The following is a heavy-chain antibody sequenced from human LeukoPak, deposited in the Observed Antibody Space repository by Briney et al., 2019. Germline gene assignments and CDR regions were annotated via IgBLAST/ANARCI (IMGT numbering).Heavy chain of an antibody. Sequence: PGGSLRLSCAASGFTFSSYSMNWVRQAPGKGLEWVSSISPSSSYIFYADSVKGRFTISRDNTENSLYLLMNSLRAEDTAVYYCARDGMGGIKAFDIWGQGTMVTVSS. D-gene: IGHD3-10*01. V-gene: IGHV3-21*01. CDR1: GFTFSSYS. J-gene: IGHJ3*02. CDR2: ISPSSSYI. CDR3: ARDGMGGIKAFDI.